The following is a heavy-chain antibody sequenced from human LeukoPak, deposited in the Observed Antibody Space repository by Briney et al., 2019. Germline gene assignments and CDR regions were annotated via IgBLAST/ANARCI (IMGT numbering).Heavy chain of an antibody. D-gene: IGHD5-18*01. Sequence: ASVKVSCKASGYTFTNYYMHWVRQAPGQGLEWMGIINPSGGSTSYAQKFQGRVTMTRDTSTSTVYMELSSLRSEDTAVCYCARDRDTAMAMYYFDYWGQGTLVTVSS. CDR3: ARDRDTAMAMYYFDY. J-gene: IGHJ4*02. CDR2: INPSGGST. CDR1: GYTFTNYY. V-gene: IGHV1-46*01.